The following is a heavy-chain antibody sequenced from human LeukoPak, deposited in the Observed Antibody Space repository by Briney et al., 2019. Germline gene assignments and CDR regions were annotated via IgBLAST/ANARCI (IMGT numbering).Heavy chain of an antibody. CDR2: ISSSSYI. CDR1: GFTFSSYT. Sequence: RGTLRLSCAASGFTFSSYTMSWGPQGPGEGQEWVSSISSSSYIYYADSVKDRFTISRDNSKNTLYLQMNRLTSEETVVYYCAKVKTDILIPDSWGQGTLVTVSS. CDR3: AKVKTDILIPDS. V-gene: IGHV3-21*01. D-gene: IGHD2-2*02. J-gene: IGHJ4*02.